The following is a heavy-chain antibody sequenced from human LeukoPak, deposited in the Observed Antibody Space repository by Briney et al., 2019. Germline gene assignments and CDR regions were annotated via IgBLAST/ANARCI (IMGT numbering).Heavy chain of an antibody. J-gene: IGHJ2*01. CDR1: GGYISSYY. CDR2: VYYTGST. V-gene: IGHV4-59*01. D-gene: IGHD7-27*01. Sequence: SETLSLTCTVSGGYISSYYWSWIRQPPGEGLEWIGYVYYTGSTNYNPSLKSRVSISVDTSKNQFSLKLRSVSAADTAVYYCASLGPGDWYFDLRGRGTLVTVSS. CDR3: ASLGPGDWYFDL.